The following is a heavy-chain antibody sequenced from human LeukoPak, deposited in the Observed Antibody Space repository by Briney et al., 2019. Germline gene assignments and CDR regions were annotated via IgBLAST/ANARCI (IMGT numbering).Heavy chain of an antibody. CDR3: AKAVDTAHGGAYYYYGMDV. CDR2: ISGSGGST. CDR1: GFTFSSYA. D-gene: IGHD5-18*01. J-gene: IGHJ6*02. V-gene: IGHV3-23*01. Sequence: PGGSLGLSCAASGFTFSSYAMSWVRQAPGKGLEWVSAISGSGGSTYYADSVKGRFTISRDNSKNTLYLQMNSLRAEDTAVYYCAKAVDTAHGGAYYYYGMDVWGQGTTVTVSS.